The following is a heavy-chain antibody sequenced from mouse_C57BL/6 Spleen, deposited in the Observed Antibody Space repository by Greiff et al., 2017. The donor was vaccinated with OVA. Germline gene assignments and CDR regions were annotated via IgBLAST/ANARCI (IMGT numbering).Heavy chain of an antibody. V-gene: IGHV5-6*01. CDR3: ARQGYYGSSPYFDY. Sequence: EVKLQESGGDLVKPGGSLKLSCAASGFTFSSYGMSWVRQTPDKRLEWVANISSGGSYTYYPASVKGRFTISRDNAKNTLYLQMSSLKSEDTAMYYCARQGYYGSSPYFDYWGQGTTLTVSS. D-gene: IGHD1-1*01. CDR1: GFTFSSYG. CDR2: ISSGGSYT. J-gene: IGHJ2*01.